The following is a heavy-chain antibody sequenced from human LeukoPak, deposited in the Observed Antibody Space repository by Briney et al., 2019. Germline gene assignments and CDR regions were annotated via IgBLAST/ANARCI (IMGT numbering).Heavy chain of an antibody. Sequence: ASVKVSCKASGYTFTSYDINWVRQATGQGLEWMGWMNPNSGNTGYAQKFQGRVTITRNTSISTAYMELSSLRSEDTAVYYCARDQCSTTSCKYFQHWGQGTLVTVSS. D-gene: IGHD2-2*01. CDR2: MNPNSGNT. CDR3: ARDQCSTTSCKYFQH. J-gene: IGHJ1*01. CDR1: GYTFTSYD. V-gene: IGHV1-8*03.